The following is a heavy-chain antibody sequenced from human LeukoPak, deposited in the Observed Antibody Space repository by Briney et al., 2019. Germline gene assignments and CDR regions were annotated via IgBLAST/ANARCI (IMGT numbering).Heavy chain of an antibody. CDR2: IYHSGST. CDR3: ARGEYSSSWYPKYFQH. V-gene: IGHV4-4*02. D-gene: IGHD6-13*01. CDR1: SGSISSSYW. Sequence: SETLSLTCAVSSGSISSSYWWSWVRQPPGKGLEWIGEIYHSGSTNYNPSLKSRVTISVDTSKNQFSLKLSSVTAADTAVYYCARGEYSSSWYPKYFQHWGQGTLVTVSS. J-gene: IGHJ1*01.